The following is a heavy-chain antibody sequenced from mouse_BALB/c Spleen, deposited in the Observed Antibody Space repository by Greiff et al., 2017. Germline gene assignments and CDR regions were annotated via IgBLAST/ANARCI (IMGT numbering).Heavy chain of an antibody. CDR3: ARDQGYYAMDY. Sequence: EVNVVESGGGLVQPGGSLKLSCAASGFTFSSYGMSWVRQTPDKRLELVATINSNGGSTYYPDSVKGRFTISRDNAKNTLYLQMSSLKSEDTAMYYCARDQGYYAMDYWGQGTSVTVSS. CDR2: INSNGGST. V-gene: IGHV5-6-3*01. CDR1: GFTFSSYG. J-gene: IGHJ4*01.